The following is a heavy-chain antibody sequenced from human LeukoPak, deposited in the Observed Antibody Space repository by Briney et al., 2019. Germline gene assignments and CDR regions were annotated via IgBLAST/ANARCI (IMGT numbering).Heavy chain of an antibody. Sequence: GTSLRLLCAASGFPFRSHGYPWVRQAPGKGVEWVSAISGSCGSTYYADSVEGRFTISRDYSKNTLYLQMNSLRAEDTAVYYCAKDLARGFGFDYWGQGTLVTVSS. D-gene: IGHD5-12*01. CDR1: GFPFRSHG. CDR2: ISGSCGST. V-gene: IGHV3-23*01. J-gene: IGHJ4*02. CDR3: AKDLARGFGFDY.